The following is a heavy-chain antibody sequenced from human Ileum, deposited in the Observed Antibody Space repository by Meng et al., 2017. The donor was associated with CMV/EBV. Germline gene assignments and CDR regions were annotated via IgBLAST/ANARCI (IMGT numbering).Heavy chain of an antibody. V-gene: IGHV1-2*02. CDR1: FNAYD. CDR3: ARDQGGPTGFTVRDWFDP. D-gene: IGHD4-11*01. CDR2: INPKSGGT. J-gene: IGHJ5*02. Sequence: FNAYDIHWGRQAPGQGLEWVGWINPKSGGTNYAQKFQGRVTMTEDTSISTAYMELSRLKSDDTAVYYCARDQGGPTGFTVRDWFDPWGQGTLVTVSS.